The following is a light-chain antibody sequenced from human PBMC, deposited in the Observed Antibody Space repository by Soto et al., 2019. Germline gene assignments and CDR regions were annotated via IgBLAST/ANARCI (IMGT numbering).Light chain of an antibody. CDR1: QSISDR. Sequence: DIPMTQSPSTLSASVGDRVTITCRASQSISDRLAWYQQKPGKAPKLLVYKASSLQSGVPSRFSGGGSGAEFTLTIRSLQPDDFATYYCQQYDTYPVTFGQGTKVEI. V-gene: IGKV1-5*03. J-gene: IGKJ1*01. CDR2: KAS. CDR3: QQYDTYPVT.